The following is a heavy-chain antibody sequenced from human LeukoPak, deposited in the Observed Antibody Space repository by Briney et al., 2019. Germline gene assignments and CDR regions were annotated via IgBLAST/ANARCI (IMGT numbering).Heavy chain of an antibody. V-gene: IGHV4-39*01. CDR3: ARHTRSGYDYYYYYCMDV. CDR1: GGSISSSSYY. CDR2: IYYSGST. J-gene: IGHJ6*03. Sequence: SETLSLTCTVSGGSISSSSYYWGWIRQPPGKGLEWIGSIYYSGSTYYNPSLKSRVTISVDTSKNQFSLKLSSVTAADTAVYYCARHTRSGYDYYYYYCMDVWGKGTTVTVSS. D-gene: IGHD5-12*01.